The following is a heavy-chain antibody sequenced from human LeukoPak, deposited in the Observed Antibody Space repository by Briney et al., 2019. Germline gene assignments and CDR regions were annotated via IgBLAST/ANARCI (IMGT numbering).Heavy chain of an antibody. CDR3: ARGWNYPIDY. J-gene: IGHJ4*02. D-gene: IGHD1-7*01. Sequence: SETLSLTCTVSGGSISSGSYYWSWIRQPAGKGLEWIGRIYSSGSTNYNPSLKSRVTISLDTSKNQFSLKLSSVTAADTAVYYCARGWNYPIDYWGQGTLVTVSS. CDR2: IYSSGST. V-gene: IGHV4-61*02. CDR1: GGSISSGSYY.